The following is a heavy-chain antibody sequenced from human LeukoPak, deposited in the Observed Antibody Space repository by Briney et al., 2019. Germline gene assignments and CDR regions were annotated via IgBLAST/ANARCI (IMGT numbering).Heavy chain of an antibody. CDR1: GFTFSSYP. J-gene: IGHJ6*04. CDR2: ISGSGGST. V-gene: IGHV3-23*01. D-gene: IGHD1/OR15-1a*01. CDR3: ANNNRDYYYGMDV. Sequence: GGSLRLSCAASGFTFSSYPMSWVRQAPGKGLEWVSAISGSGGSTYYADSVKGRFTISRDNSKNTLYLQMNSLRAEDTAVYYCANNNRDYYYGMDVWGKGTTVTVSS.